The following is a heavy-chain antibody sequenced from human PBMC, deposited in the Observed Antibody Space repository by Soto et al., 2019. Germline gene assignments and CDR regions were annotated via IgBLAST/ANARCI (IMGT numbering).Heavy chain of an antibody. CDR2: ISTSSSYI. CDR3: ATNIAVAAPFDY. D-gene: IGHD6-19*01. J-gene: IGHJ4*02. V-gene: IGHV3-21*01. CDR1: GFTFSSYS. Sequence: EVQLVESGGCLVKPGGSLRLSCAASGFTFSSYSMNWVRQAPGKGLQWVSSISTSSSYIYYADSVKGRFTISRDNAENSLYLQMNSLRAEDTAVYYCATNIAVAAPFDYWGQGTPVTVSS.